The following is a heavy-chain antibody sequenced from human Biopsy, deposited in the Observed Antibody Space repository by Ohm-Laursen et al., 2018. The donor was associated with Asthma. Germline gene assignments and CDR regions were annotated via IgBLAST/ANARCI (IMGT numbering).Heavy chain of an antibody. CDR3: ARAVDYSHYYGIDV. J-gene: IGHJ6*02. CDR2: ISVYNGNT. CDR1: GYTFNSAG. V-gene: IGHV1-18*01. D-gene: IGHD3-10*01. Sequence: SSVKVSCKTSGYTFNSAGIPWVRQAPGQGLEWMGWISVYNGNTKVAQKLQDRVTMITDTSTSTAYMELRSLRSEDTAVYFCARAVDYSHYYGIDVWGQGTTVTVS.